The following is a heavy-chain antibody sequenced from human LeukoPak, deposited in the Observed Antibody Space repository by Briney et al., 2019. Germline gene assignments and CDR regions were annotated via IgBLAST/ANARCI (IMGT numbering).Heavy chain of an antibody. D-gene: IGHD6-13*01. CDR2: TSYDGINK. Sequence: GRSLRLSCAGSGFTFSTYAMQWVRQAPGKGLEWVGVTSYDGINKYYADSVKGRFTISRDNSKNMLYLQMNSLRADDTAVYYCARDLLAGTGGDCWGQGTLVTVSS. V-gene: IGHV3-30-3*01. CDR3: ARDLLAGTGGDC. J-gene: IGHJ1*01. CDR1: GFTFSTYA.